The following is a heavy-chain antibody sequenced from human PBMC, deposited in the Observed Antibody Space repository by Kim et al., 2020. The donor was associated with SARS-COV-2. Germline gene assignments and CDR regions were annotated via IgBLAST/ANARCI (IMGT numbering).Heavy chain of an antibody. Sequence: GGSLRLSCLVSGFTFSHHAMAWVRQAPGKGLEWVSVISASGKKTNYADSVKGRFTISRDNSNNTLYLQLRNLRGEDTALYYCAKDKWADVDSSGWSFDYWGVGALVTVSS. D-gene: IGHD6-19*01. V-gene: IGHV3-23*01. CDR3: AKDKWADVDSSGWSFDY. CDR2: ISASGKKT. CDR1: GFTFSHHA. J-gene: IGHJ4*02.